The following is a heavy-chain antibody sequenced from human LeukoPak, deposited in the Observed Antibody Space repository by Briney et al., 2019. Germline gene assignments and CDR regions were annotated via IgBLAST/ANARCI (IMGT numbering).Heavy chain of an antibody. V-gene: IGHV3-30-3*02. CDR3: ATGYGDYGNNFDY. D-gene: IGHD4-17*01. CDR1: GFTFSSYA. J-gene: IGHJ4*02. CDR2: ISYDGSNK. Sequence: GGSLRLSCAASGFTFSSYAMHWVRQAPGKGLEWVAVISYDGSNKYYADSVKGRFTISRDNSKNTLYLQMNSLRAEDTAVYYCATGYGDYGNNFDYWGQGTLVTVSS.